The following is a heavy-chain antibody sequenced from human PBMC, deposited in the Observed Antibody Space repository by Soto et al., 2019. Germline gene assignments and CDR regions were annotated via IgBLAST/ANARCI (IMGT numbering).Heavy chain of an antibody. CDR2: IYYSGST. Sequence: SETLSLTCTVSGGSISSYYWSWIRQPPGKELQYIGYIYYSGSTNYNPSLKSRVTISDDTSTNQFSLTLTSVTAADTAVYYCARFNWYFDLWGRGTLVTVSS. CDR3: ARFNWYFDL. J-gene: IGHJ2*01. CDR1: GGSISSYY. V-gene: IGHV4-59*08.